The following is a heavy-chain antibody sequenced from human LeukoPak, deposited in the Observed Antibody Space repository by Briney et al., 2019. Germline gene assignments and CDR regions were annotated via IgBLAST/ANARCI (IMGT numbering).Heavy chain of an antibody. Sequence: SETLSLTCAVSGGSISSSNWWSWVRQPPGKGLEWIGEIYHSGSTNYNPSLKSRVTISVDTSKNQFSLKLSSVTAADTAVYYCARVTTVTAFDYWGQGTLVTVSS. J-gene: IGHJ4*02. CDR2: IYHSGST. CDR1: GGSISSSNW. D-gene: IGHD4-11*01. CDR3: ARVTTVTAFDY. V-gene: IGHV4-4*02.